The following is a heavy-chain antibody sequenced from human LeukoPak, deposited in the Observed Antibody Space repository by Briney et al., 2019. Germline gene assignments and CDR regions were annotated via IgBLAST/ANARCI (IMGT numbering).Heavy chain of an antibody. CDR1: GGSISSYY. CDR2: IYYSGST. CDR3: ARGDDCSSTSCSWFDP. J-gene: IGHJ5*02. Sequence: SETLSLTCTVSGGSISSYYWSWIRQPPGKGLKWIGYIYYSGSTNYNPSLKSRVTISVDTSKNQFSLKLSSVTAADTAVYYCARGDDCSSTSCSWFDPWGQGTLVTVSS. D-gene: IGHD2-2*01. V-gene: IGHV4-59*01.